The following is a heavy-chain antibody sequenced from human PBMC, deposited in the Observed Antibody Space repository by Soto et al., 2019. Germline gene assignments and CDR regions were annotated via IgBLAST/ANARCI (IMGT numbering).Heavy chain of an antibody. V-gene: IGHV4-39*01. CDR2: IYYSGST. J-gene: IGHJ5*02. CDR3: ARCRIFGVAAGHWFDP. D-gene: IGHD3-3*02. CDR1: GGSISSSSYY. Sequence: PSETLSLTCTVSGGSISSSSYYWGWIRQPPGKGLEWIGSIYYSGSTYYNPSLKSRVTISVDTSKNQFSLKLSSVTAADTAVYYCARCRIFGVAAGHWFDPWGQGTLVTVSS.